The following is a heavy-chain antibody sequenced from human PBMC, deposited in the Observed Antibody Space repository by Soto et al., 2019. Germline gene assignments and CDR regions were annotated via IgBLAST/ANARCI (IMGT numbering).Heavy chain of an antibody. V-gene: IGHV3-23*01. Sequence: GASQSLSGPASGFPMSSYAMSGVRPAPGKGLEWVSAISGSGGSTYYADSVKGRFTISRDNSKNTLYLQMNSLRAEDTAVYYCAKVLEYSYGYDYWGQGTRVTVSA. CDR3: AKVLEYSYGYDY. J-gene: IGHJ4*02. CDR1: GFPMSSYA. D-gene: IGHD5-18*01. CDR2: ISGSGGST.